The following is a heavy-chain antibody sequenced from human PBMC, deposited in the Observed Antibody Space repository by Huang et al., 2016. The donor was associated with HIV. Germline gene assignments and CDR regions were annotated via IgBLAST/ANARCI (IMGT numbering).Heavy chain of an antibody. J-gene: IGHJ3*02. CDR3: ARHMDCSSSSCLAGGHERGPFDM. CDR2: CYYSGST. CDR1: GGSISSSSYY. V-gene: IGHV4-39*01. Sequence: QLQLQESGPGLVKPSETLSLTCSVSGGSISSSSYYWGWIRQPPGKGLEWIGRCYYSGSTFYNPSLKSRGTISVDTSKNQFSLRLSSVTAADTSVYYCARHMDCSSSSCLAGGHERGPFDMWGQGTMVTVSS. D-gene: IGHD2-2*01.